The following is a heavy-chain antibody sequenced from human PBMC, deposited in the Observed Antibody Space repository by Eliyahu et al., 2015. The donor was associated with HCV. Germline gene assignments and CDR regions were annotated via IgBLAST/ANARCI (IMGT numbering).Heavy chain of an antibody. CDR1: GCTLNPXT. D-gene: IGHD3-3*01. V-gene: IGHV1-69*02. Sequence: QVQLVQSGAEVKKXGSSVKVSCKASGCTLNPXTINWVRQAPGQGLEWMGRVIPIVGIGNYAQKFQGRVTITADTFTSTAYMDLSSLRSEDTAVYYCATSASDSFWGGAFDSWGQGTVVTVSS. J-gene: IGHJ3*02. CDR3: ATSASDSFWGGAFDS. CDR2: VIPIVGIG.